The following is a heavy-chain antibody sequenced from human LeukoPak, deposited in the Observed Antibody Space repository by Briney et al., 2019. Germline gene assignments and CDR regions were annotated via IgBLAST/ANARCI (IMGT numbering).Heavy chain of an antibody. V-gene: IGHV3-48*04. CDR3: ARRVGKYFDL. Sequence: GGSLRLSCAASGFTFSSYSMNWIRQAPGKGLEWVSYISSSGSTIYYADSVKGRFTISRDNAKNTLYLQTNSLRAEDTAVYYCARRVGKYFDLWGRGTLVTVSS. CDR1: GFTFSSYS. D-gene: IGHD2-15*01. CDR2: ISSSGSTI. J-gene: IGHJ2*01.